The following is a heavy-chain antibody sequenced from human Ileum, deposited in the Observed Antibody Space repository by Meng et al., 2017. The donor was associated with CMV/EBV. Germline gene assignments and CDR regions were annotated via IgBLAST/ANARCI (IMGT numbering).Heavy chain of an antibody. CDR3: ARERRGYYSEW. V-gene: IGHV3-30*04. CDR1: GFIFSHYA. Sequence: SLKISCAASGFIFSHYAMHWVRQAPGKGLEWVSMISYDGSQKFYADSVKGRFTISRDSSKNTLFLQMNGLRPDDTAIYYCARERRGYYSEWWGQGTLVTVSS. CDR2: ISYDGSQK. J-gene: IGHJ4*02. D-gene: IGHD3-3*01.